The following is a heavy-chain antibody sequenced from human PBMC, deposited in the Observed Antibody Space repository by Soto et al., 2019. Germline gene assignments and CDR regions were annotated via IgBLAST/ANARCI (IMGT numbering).Heavy chain of an antibody. V-gene: IGHV3-7*03. Sequence: GGSLRLSCSASGLTFSVHWMTWVRQTPGEGLQWVAAIKPDGSETFYVDSVKGRFTISRDNARNSLFLQMDSLRAEDTAVYYCTSRPSGMTYHAVFDFWGQGTLVTVSS. CDR3: TSRPSGMTYHAVFDF. D-gene: IGHD2-21*02. CDR2: IKPDGSET. CDR1: GLTFSVHW. J-gene: IGHJ4*02.